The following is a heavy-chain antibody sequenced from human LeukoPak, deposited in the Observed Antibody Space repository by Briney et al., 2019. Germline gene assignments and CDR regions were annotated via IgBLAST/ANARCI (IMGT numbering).Heavy chain of an antibody. CDR2: IIPIFGTA. V-gene: IGHV1-69*13. Sequence: SVKVSCKASGGTFSSYAISWVRQAPGQGLEWMGGIIPIFGTANYAQKFQGRVTITADESTSAAYMELSSLRSEDTAVYYCARGVHYYDSSGYLTYDYWGQGTLVTVSS. J-gene: IGHJ4*02. CDR1: GGTFSSYA. D-gene: IGHD3-22*01. CDR3: ARGVHYYDSSGYLTYDY.